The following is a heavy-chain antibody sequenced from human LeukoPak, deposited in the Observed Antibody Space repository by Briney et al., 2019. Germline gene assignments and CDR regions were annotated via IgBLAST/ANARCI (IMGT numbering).Heavy chain of an antibody. J-gene: IGHJ4*02. D-gene: IGHD3-22*01. CDR1: PFTFSSYW. Sequence: GGSLRLSCAASPFTFSSYWMSWVRQAPGKGLEWVANIKQDGSEKYYVDSVEGRFTISRDNARNSLSLQMHSLGAEDTAVYYCARITDYYYDSSGYLDYWGQGTLVTVSS. V-gene: IGHV3-7*01. CDR2: IKQDGSEK. CDR3: ARITDYYYDSSGYLDY.